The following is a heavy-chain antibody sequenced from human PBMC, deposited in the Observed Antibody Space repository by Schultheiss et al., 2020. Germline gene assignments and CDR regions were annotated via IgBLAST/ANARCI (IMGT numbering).Heavy chain of an antibody. V-gene: IGHV1-2*02. J-gene: IGHJ4*02. CDR3: ARLPPGTTRFGYPADY. Sequence: ASVKVSCKASGYTFTGYYMHWVRQAPGQGLEWMGWINPNSGGTNYAQKFQGRVTMTRDTSISTAYMELSRLRSDDTAMYYCARLPPGTTRFGYPADYWGQGTLVTVSS. CDR2: INPNSGGT. D-gene: IGHD1-7*01. CDR1: GYTFTGYY.